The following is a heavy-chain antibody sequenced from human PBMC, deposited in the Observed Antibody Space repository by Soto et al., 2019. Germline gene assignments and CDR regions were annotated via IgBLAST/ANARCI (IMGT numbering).Heavy chain of an antibody. D-gene: IGHD3-22*01. V-gene: IGHV1-69*01. CDR2: IIPIFGTA. Sequence: QVQLVQSGAEVKKPGSSVKVSCKASGGTFSSYAISWVRQAPGQGLEWMGGIIPIFGTANYAQKFQGRVTITADGSKSTAYMELSSLRSEDTAVYYCARSRVTYCYDRSAFDIWGQGTMVTVSS. CDR1: GGTFSSYA. CDR3: ARSRVTYCYDRSAFDI. J-gene: IGHJ3*02.